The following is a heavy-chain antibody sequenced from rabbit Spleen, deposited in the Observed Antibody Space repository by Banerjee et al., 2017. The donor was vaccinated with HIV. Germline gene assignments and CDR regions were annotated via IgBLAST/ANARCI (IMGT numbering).Heavy chain of an antibody. Sequence: EESGGDLVKPEGSLTLTCTASGFSFSRTYWIWWVRQAPGKGLEWIAYINTGSGSTWYASWAKGRFTISKTSSTTVTLQVTSLTAADTATYFCARDVVNNGDLWGQGTLVTVS. CDR2: INTGSGST. CDR3: ARDVVNNGDL. J-gene: IGHJ3*01. CDR1: GFSFSRTYW. V-gene: IGHV1S45*01. D-gene: IGHD3-1*01.